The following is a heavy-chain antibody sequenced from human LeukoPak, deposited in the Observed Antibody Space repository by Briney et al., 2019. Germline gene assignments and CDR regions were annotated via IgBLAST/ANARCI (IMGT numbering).Heavy chain of an antibody. Sequence: GGSLRLSCAASGFTFSSYSMNWVRQAPGKGLEWVSSISSSSSYIYYADSVKGRFTISRDNAKNSLYLQMNSLRAEDTAVYYCARDPLDWYYFDYWAREPWSPSPQ. CDR3: ARDPLDWYYFDY. V-gene: IGHV3-21*01. CDR2: ISSSSSYI. CDR1: GFTFSSYS. D-gene: IGHD3-9*01. J-gene: IGHJ4*02.